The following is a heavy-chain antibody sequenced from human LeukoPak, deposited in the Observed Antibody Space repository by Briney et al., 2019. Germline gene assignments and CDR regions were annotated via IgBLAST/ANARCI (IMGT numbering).Heavy chain of an antibody. CDR2: IYYSGST. V-gene: IGHV4-59*01. CDR3: ARGGYSYGIDY. CDR1: GGSISSYY. Sequence: SETLSLTCTVSGGSISSYYWSWIRQPPGKGLEWIGYIYYSGSTNYNPSLKSRVTISVDTSKNQFSLKLSSVTAADTAVYYCARGGYSYGIDYWGRGTLVTVSS. D-gene: IGHD5-18*01. J-gene: IGHJ4*02.